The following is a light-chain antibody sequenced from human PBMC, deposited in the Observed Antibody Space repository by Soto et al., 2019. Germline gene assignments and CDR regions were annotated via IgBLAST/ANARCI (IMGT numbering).Light chain of an antibody. CDR2: DAS. CDR1: QNVATNY. J-gene: IGKJ4*01. CDR3: QQYARSPLA. V-gene: IGKV3-20*01. Sequence: EIVLTQSPGTLSLSPGERATLSCRASQNVATNYLAWYQQRPGQAPRLLLYDASTRATGIPDRFSGSGSGTDFTLTISRLEPEDFAVYFCQQYARSPLAFGGGTKVDI.